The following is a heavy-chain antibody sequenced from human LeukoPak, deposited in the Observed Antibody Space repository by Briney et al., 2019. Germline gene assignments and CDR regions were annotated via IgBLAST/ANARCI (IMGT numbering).Heavy chain of an antibody. J-gene: IGHJ4*02. CDR2: ISSSSSYI. D-gene: IGHD3-10*01. CDR1: GFTFSSYS. V-gene: IGHV3-21*01. CDR3: ARDSGSGSYSGY. Sequence: PGGSLRLSCAASGFTFSSYSMNWVRQAPGKGLEWVSSISSSSSYIYYADSVKGRFTISRDNSQNSLYLQMNSLRAEDTAVYYCARDSGSGSYSGYWGLGTLVTVSS.